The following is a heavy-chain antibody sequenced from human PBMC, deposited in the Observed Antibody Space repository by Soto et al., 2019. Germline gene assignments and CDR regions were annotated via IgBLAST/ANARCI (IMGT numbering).Heavy chain of an antibody. D-gene: IGHD3-10*01. J-gene: IGHJ5*02. CDR3: AHRLGFSWFDP. V-gene: IGHV4-30-4*01. CDR2: IYYSGST. Sequence: PSETLSLTWTVSGGSISSGDYCWSWIRQPPGKGLEWIGYIYYSGSTYYNPSLKSRVTISVDTSKNQFSLKLSSVTAADTAVYYCAHRLGFSWFDPWGQGTLVTVSS. CDR1: GGSISSGDYC.